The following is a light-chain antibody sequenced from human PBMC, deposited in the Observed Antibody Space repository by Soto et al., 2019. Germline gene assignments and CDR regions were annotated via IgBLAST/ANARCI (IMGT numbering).Light chain of an antibody. CDR3: LSKTRTISYV. Sequence: QSALTQPASVSGSPGQSIAISCTGTTSDVGGYNYVSWYQQHPGKVPKLLIHEVSNRPSGVSNRFSGSKSGNTASLTISGLQAEDEADYYCLSKTRTISYVFGILTKVTV. CDR1: TSDVGGYNY. CDR2: EVS. V-gene: IGLV2-14*01. J-gene: IGLJ1*01.